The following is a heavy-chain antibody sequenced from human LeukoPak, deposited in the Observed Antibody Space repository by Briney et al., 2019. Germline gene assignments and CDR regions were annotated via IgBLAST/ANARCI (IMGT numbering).Heavy chain of an antibody. CDR3: ARESAPSDYYGSGSYRH. J-gene: IGHJ4*02. V-gene: IGHV1-46*01. CDR1: GYTFTSYY. Sequence: ASVKVSCKASGYTFTSYYMHWVRQPPGQGREWMGIINPSGGSTSYAQKFQGRVTMTRDTSTSTVYMELSSLRSEDTAVYYCARESAPSDYYGSGSYRHWGQGTLVTVSS. CDR2: INPSGGST. D-gene: IGHD3-10*01.